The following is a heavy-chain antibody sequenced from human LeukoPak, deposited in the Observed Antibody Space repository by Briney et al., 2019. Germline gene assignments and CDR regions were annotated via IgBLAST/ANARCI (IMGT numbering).Heavy chain of an antibody. V-gene: IGHV1-18*01. D-gene: IGHD3-22*01. CDR2: ISAYNGNT. Sequence: ASVKVSCTASGYTFTSYGISWVRQAPGQGLEWMGWISAYNGNTNYAQKLQGRVTMTTDTSTSTAYMELRSLRSDDTAVYYCARVFGYYDSSGREYFQHWGQGTLVTVSS. CDR3: ARVFGYYDSSGREYFQH. J-gene: IGHJ1*01. CDR1: GYTFTSYG.